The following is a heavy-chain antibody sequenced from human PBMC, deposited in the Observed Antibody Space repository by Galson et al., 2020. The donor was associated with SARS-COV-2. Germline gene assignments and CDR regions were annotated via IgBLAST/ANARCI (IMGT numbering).Heavy chain of an antibody. CDR2: IIPIFGTA. CDR3: ARVDGGGNDPLEPYYYDYYMDV. J-gene: IGHJ6*03. CDR1: GGTFSSYA. V-gene: IGHV1-69*05. D-gene: IGHD1-1*01. Sequence: ASVKVSCKASGGTFSSYAISWVRQAPGQGLEWMGGIIPIFGTANYAQKFQGRVTITTDESTSTAYMELSSLRSEDTAVYYCARVDGGGNDPLEPYYYDYYMDVWGKGTTVTVSS.